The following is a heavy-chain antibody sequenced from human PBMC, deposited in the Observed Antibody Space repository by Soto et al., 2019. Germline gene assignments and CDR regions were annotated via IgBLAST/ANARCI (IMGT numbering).Heavy chain of an antibody. CDR1: GFTFSSYE. D-gene: IGHD6-19*01. CDR2: ISSSGSTI. V-gene: IGHV3-48*03. J-gene: IGHJ4*02. CDR3: ARGQYSSGGGYFDY. Sequence: EVQLVESGGGLVQPGGSLRLSCAASGFTFSSYEMNWVRQAPGKGLEWVSYISSSGSTIYYADSVKGRFTISRDNAKNSLYLQMNGLRAEDTAVYNCARGQYSSGGGYFDYWGQETLVTVSS.